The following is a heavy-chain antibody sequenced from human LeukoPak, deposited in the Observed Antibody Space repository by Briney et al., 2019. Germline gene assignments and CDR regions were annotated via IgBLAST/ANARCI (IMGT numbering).Heavy chain of an antibody. CDR1: GGSFSGYY. V-gene: IGHV4-4*07. J-gene: IGHJ4*02. CDR3: AREVVDPYYYDSSGYYSL. D-gene: IGHD3-22*01. Sequence: SETLSLTCAVYGGSFSGYYWSWIRQPAGKGLEWIGRIYTSGSTNYNPSLKSRVTMSVDTSKNQFSLKLSSVTAADTAVYYCAREVVDPYYYDSSGYYSLWGQGTLVTVSS. CDR2: IYTSGST.